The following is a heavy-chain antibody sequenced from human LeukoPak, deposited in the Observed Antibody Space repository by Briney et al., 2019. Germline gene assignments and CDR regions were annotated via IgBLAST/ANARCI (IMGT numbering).Heavy chain of an antibody. D-gene: IGHD1-26*01. CDR1: GGSASSYH. V-gene: IGHV4-59*02. CDR3: VRDWEGFNFDI. CDR2: VHNSGST. J-gene: IGHJ3*02. Sequence: SETLSLTCIVSGGSASSYHWSWVRQPPGEGLEWIAYVHNSGSTNYNPSLKSRVIISVDRSKNQFSLKMNSVTAADTAVYYCVRDWEGFNFDIWGQGTMVTVSS.